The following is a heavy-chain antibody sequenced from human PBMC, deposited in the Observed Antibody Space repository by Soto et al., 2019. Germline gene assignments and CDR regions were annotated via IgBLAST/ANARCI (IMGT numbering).Heavy chain of an antibody. V-gene: IGHV3-30*18. D-gene: IGHD1-1*01. Sequence: GGSLRLSCAASGFTFSSYGMHWVRQAPGKGLEWVAVISYDGSNKYYADSVKGRFTISRDNSKNTLYLQMNSLRAEDTAVYYCAKDGSEIDYYYYYYIDVWGKGTTVTVSS. CDR3: AKDGSEIDYYYYYYIDV. CDR1: GFTFSSYG. CDR2: ISYDGSNK. J-gene: IGHJ6*03.